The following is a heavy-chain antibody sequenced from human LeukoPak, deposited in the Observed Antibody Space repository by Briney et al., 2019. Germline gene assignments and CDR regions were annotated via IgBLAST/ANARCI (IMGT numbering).Heavy chain of an antibody. CDR2: IWYDGSNK. D-gene: IGHD3-22*01. Sequence: GGSLRLSCAASGFTFSSYGMHWVRQAPGKGLEWVALIWYDGSNKYYADSVKGRFTISRDNSKNTLYLQMNSLRAEDTAVYYCAKVDDSSGYYPQDWGQGTLVTVSS. V-gene: IGHV3-33*06. CDR3: AKVDDSSGYYPQD. CDR1: GFTFSSYG. J-gene: IGHJ4*02.